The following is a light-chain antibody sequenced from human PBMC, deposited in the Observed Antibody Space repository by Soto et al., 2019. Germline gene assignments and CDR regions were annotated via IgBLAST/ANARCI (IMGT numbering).Light chain of an antibody. J-gene: IGKJ2*01. CDR1: QSITTY. Sequence: DIQMTQSPSSLSASVGDRVTITCRASQSITTYLNWYQQKPGKAPKLLMYAASSLQSGVPARFSGSGSGTDFPLTIRSLQLEDFATYYCQQSHGIPYTFGQGTKLEIK. CDR3: QQSHGIPYT. V-gene: IGKV1-39*01. CDR2: AAS.